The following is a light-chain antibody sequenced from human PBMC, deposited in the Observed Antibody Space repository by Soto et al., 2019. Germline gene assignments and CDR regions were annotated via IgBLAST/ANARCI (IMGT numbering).Light chain of an antibody. Sequence: EIVLTQSPATLSLSPGERATLSCRASQSISSYFAWYQQKPGQAPRLLIYDASNRATGIPARFSGSGSGTDFSLTISSLEPEDCVVYYCQQSSTWPPITFGQGTRLEIK. V-gene: IGKV3-11*01. J-gene: IGKJ5*01. CDR1: QSISSY. CDR3: QQSSTWPPIT. CDR2: DAS.